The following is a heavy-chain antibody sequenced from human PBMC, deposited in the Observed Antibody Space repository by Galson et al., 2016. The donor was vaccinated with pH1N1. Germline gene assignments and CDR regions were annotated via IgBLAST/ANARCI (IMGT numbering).Heavy chain of an antibody. CDR1: GFTFSSYW. J-gene: IGHJ4*02. V-gene: IGHV3-7*01. D-gene: IGHD6-19*01. Sequence: SLRLSCAASGFTFSSYWMSWVRQAPGKGLEWVANIKQDGSEKYYVDSVKGRFTISRDNAKNSLYLQMNSLRAEDTAVYYSAREKGSGWKYYFDYWGQGTLVTVSS. CDR3: AREKGSGWKYYFDY. CDR2: IKQDGSEK.